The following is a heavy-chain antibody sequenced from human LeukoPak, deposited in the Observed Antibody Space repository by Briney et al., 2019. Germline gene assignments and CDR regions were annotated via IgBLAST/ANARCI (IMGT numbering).Heavy chain of an antibody. CDR2: INHSGST. D-gene: IGHD1/OR15-1a*01. Sequence: SETLSLTCAVYGGSFSGYYWSWIRQPPGKGLEWIGEINHSGSTNYNPSLKSRVTISVDTSKNQFSLKLSSVTAADTAVYYCAREQHNQPYYYYGMDVWGQGTTVTVSS. V-gene: IGHV4-34*01. CDR1: GGSFSGYY. J-gene: IGHJ6*02. CDR3: AREQHNQPYYYYGMDV.